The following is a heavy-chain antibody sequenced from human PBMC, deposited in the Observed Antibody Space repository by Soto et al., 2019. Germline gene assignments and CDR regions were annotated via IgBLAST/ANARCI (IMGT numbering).Heavy chain of an antibody. J-gene: IGHJ4*02. CDR2: INAGNGNT. D-gene: IGHD3-22*01. CDR3: ASEPIYYDSSGYYSPLFDY. V-gene: IGHV1-3*01. Sequence: ASVKVSCKASGYTFTSYAMHWVRQAPGQRLEWMGWINAGNGNTKYSQKFQGRVTITRDTSASTAYMELSSLRSEDTAVYYCASEPIYYDSSGYYSPLFDYWGQGTLVTSPQ. CDR1: GYTFTSYA.